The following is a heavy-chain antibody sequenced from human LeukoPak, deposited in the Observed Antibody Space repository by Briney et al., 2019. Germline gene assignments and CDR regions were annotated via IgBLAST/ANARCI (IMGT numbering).Heavy chain of an antibody. V-gene: IGHV3-21*01. D-gene: IGHD6-19*01. CDR1: GFIFTSYS. CDR2: ITSSSTYI. CDR3: ARDLLEGDFSSGPDY. Sequence: GGSLRLSCAASGFIFTSYSMNWVRQAPGKGLEWVSSITSSSTYIYYADSVKGRFTISRDNAKNSLYLQMNSLRAEDTAVYYCARDLLEGDFSSGPDYWGQGTLVTVSS. J-gene: IGHJ4*02.